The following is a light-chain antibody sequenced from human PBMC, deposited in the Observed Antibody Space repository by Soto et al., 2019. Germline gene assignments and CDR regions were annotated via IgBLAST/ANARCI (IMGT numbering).Light chain of an antibody. CDR3: SSYAGTNWYV. Sequence: QSALTQPPSASGSPGQSVTISCTGTSSDVGGYNYVSWYQQFPGKAPKLIIFEVSERPSGVPDRFSGSKSGNTASLTVSGLQTADEADYYCSSYAGTNWYVFGTGTKVTVL. J-gene: IGLJ1*01. CDR1: SSDVGGYNY. CDR2: EVS. V-gene: IGLV2-8*01.